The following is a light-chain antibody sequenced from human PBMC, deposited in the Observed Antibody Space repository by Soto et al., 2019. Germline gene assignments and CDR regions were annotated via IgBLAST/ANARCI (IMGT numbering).Light chain of an antibody. CDR3: LQSYDTPWT. J-gene: IGKJ1*01. V-gene: IGKV1-39*01. Sequence: DIQMTQSPSSLSASVGDRVTITCQASQSIDDYFGWYQQLPGRAPKLLIYAASHLQSWVPSRFRGSGYGTDFTLTISSLQPEDSATYYCLQSYDTPWTFGQWTKVEIK. CDR1: QSIDDY. CDR2: AAS.